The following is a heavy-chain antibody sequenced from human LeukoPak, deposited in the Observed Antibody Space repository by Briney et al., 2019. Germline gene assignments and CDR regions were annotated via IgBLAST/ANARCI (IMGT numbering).Heavy chain of an antibody. CDR3: ARALYYDSSGYYSSSYYYFQH. Sequence: ASMKVSCKASGYTFARYYLHWVRQAPGQGLEWMGWINPNSGGTNYAQKFQGRVTMTRDTSISTAYMELSRLRSDDTAEYYCARALYYDSSGYYSSSYYYFQHWGQGTLVTVSS. CDR2: INPNSGGT. D-gene: IGHD3-22*01. J-gene: IGHJ1*01. V-gene: IGHV1-2*02. CDR1: GYTFARYY.